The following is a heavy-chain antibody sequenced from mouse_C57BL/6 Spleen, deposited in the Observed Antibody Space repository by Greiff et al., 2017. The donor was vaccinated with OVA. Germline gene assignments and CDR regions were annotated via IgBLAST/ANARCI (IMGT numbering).Heavy chain of an antibody. CDR3: ARELRGFAY. J-gene: IGHJ3*01. CDR2: ISYDGSN. CDR1: GYSITSGYY. D-gene: IGHD1-1*01. V-gene: IGHV3-6*01. Sequence: EVQLQESGPGLVKPSQSLSLTCSVTGYSITSGYYWNWLRQFPGNKLECMGYISYDGSNNYRPSLKNRISITRDTSTNQFFLNLNSVTTEDTATYYCARELRGFAYWGQGTLVTVSA.